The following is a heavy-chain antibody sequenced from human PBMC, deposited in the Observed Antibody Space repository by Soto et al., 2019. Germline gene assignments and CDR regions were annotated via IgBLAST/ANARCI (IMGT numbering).Heavy chain of an antibody. J-gene: IGHJ4*02. CDR2: ISGSGGST. V-gene: IGHV3-23*01. CDR1: GFTFSSYA. CDR3: AKGDLFWSGSTILDY. D-gene: IGHD3-3*01. Sequence: GGSLRLSCAASGFTFSSYAMSWVRQAPGKGLEWVSAISGSGGSTYYADSVKGRFTISRDNSKNTLYLQMNSLRAEDTAVYYCAKGDLFWSGSTILDYWGQGTLVTVSS.